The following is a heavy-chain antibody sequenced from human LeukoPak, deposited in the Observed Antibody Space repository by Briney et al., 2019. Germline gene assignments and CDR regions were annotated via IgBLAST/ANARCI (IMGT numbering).Heavy chain of an antibody. CDR3: ARLRLSGSYPDH. Sequence: GGSLRLSCAASGFTFSSYSMNWVRQAPGKGLEWVSYISSSGSTIYYADSVKGRFTISRDNAKNSLYLQMNSLRAEDTAVYYCARLRLSGSYPDHWGQGTLVTVSS. D-gene: IGHD1-26*01. CDR2: ISSSGSTI. J-gene: IGHJ4*02. V-gene: IGHV3-48*04. CDR1: GFTFSSYS.